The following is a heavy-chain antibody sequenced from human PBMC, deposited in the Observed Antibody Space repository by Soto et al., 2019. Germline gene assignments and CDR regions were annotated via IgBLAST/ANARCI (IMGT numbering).Heavy chain of an antibody. D-gene: IGHD3-22*01. CDR1: GGTFSSYA. CDR2: IIPIFGTA. Sequence: QVQLVQSGAEVKKPGSSVKVSCKASGGTFSSYAITWVRQAPGQGLEWMGGIIPIFGTANYAQKFQARVTISADASMSTAYRELSSLRSEDTAVYYCARDRGPSSGYYPYWFDPWGQGTLVTVSS. CDR3: ARDRGPSSGYYPYWFDP. J-gene: IGHJ5*02. V-gene: IGHV1-69*12.